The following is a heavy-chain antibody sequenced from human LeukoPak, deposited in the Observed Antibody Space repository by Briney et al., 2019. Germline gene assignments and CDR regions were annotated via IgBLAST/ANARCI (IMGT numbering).Heavy chain of an antibody. CDR2: IYHSGST. J-gene: IGHJ4*02. D-gene: IGHD4-17*01. CDR3: AREWTTVTSFDY. Sequence: SETLSLTCSVSGGSISSTTYYWGWIRQPPGKGLEWIGSIYHSGSTYYNPSLKSRVTISVDTSKNQFSLKLSSVTAADTAVYYCAREWTTVTSFDYWGQGTLVTVSS. CDR1: GGSISSTTYY. V-gene: IGHV4-39*07.